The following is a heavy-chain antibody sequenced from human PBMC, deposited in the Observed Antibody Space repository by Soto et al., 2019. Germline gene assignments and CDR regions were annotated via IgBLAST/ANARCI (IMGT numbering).Heavy chain of an antibody. V-gene: IGHV3-23*01. CDR3: AKSGQSLYYYGMDV. CDR2: ISGSGGST. CDR1: GFTFSSYA. Sequence: GGSLRLSCAASGFTFSSYAMSWVRQAPGKGLEWVSAISGSGGSTYYADSVKGRLTISRDNSKNTLYLQMNSLIAEDTAVYYCAKSGQSLYYYGMDVWGQGTTVTVSS. J-gene: IGHJ6*02. D-gene: IGHD3-10*01.